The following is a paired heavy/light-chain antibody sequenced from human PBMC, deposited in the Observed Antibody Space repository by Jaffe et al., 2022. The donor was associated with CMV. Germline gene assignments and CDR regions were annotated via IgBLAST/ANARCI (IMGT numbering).Heavy chain of an antibody. CDR2: IYYSGST. V-gene: IGHV4-39*01. Sequence: QLQLQESGPGLVKPSETLSLTCTVSGGSISSSSYYWGWIRQPPGKGLEWIGSIYYSGSTYYNPSLKSRVTISVDTSKNQFSLKLSSVTAADTAVYYCARPSRRGYCSGGSCYRLYFDYWGQGTLVTVSS. CDR1: GGSISSSSYY. D-gene: IGHD2-15*01. CDR3: ARPSRRGYCSGGSCYRLYFDY. J-gene: IGHJ4*02.
Light chain of an antibody. V-gene: IGKV3-15*01. J-gene: IGKJ2*01. CDR2: GAS. CDR3: QQYNNWPPVPT. CDR1: QSVSSN. Sequence: EIVMTQSPATLSVSPGERATLSCRASQSVSSNLAWYQQKPGQAPRLLIYGASTRATGIPARFSGSGSGTEFTLTISSLQSEDFAVYYCQQYNNWPPVPTFGQGTKLEIK.